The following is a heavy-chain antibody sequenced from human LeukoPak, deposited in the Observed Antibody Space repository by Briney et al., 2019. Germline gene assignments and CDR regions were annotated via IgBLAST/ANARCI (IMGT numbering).Heavy chain of an antibody. D-gene: IGHD3-10*01. J-gene: IGHJ4*02. CDR2: IIPIFGTA. CDR3: ATDRVSSGSYHY. V-gene: IGHV1-69*06. CDR1: GGTFSSYA. Sequence: SVKVSCKASGGTFSSYAISWVRQAPGQGLEWMGGIIPIFGTANYAQKFQGRVTMTEDTSTDTAYMELSSLRSEDTAVYYCATDRVSSGSYHYWGQGTLVTVSS.